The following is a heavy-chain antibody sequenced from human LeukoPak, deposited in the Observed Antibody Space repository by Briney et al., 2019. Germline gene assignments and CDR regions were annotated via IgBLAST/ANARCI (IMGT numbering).Heavy chain of an antibody. CDR1: GYTFTSYG. Sequence: HWASVKVSCKASGYTFTSYGISWVRQAPGQGLEWMGWISAYNGNTNYAQKLQGRVTMTTDTSTSTAYMELRSLRSDDTAVYYCARDADSGYYYAVFDYWGQGTLVTVSS. CDR3: ARDADSGYYYAVFDY. CDR2: ISAYNGNT. D-gene: IGHD3-22*01. J-gene: IGHJ4*02. V-gene: IGHV1-18*01.